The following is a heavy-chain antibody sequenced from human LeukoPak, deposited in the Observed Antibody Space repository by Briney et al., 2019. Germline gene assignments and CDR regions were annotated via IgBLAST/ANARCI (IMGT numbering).Heavy chain of an antibody. Sequence: ASVKVSCKASGYTFTGYYMHWVRQAPGQGLEWMGWINPNSGGTNHAQKFQGRVTMTRDTSISTAYMELSRLRSDDTAVYYCARVRIAVAGPFSSVYYYYGMDVWGQGTTVTVSS. V-gene: IGHV1-2*02. CDR1: GYTFTGYY. D-gene: IGHD6-19*01. CDR2: INPNSGGT. CDR3: ARVRIAVAGPFSSVYYYYGMDV. J-gene: IGHJ6*02.